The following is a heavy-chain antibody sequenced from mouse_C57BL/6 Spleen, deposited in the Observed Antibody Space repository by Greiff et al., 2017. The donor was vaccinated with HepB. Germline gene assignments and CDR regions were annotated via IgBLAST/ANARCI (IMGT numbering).Heavy chain of an antibody. CDR3: ARNGGLRRWIAY. D-gene: IGHD2-2*01. Sequence: QVQLQQSGPELVKPGASVKISCKASGYAFSSSWMNWVKQRPGKGLEWIGRIYPGDGDTNYNGKFKGKAALTADKSSSTAYMQLSSLTSEDSAVYFCARNGGLRRWIAYWGQGTLVTVSA. CDR2: IYPGDGDT. V-gene: IGHV1-82*01. CDR1: GYAFSSSW. J-gene: IGHJ3*01.